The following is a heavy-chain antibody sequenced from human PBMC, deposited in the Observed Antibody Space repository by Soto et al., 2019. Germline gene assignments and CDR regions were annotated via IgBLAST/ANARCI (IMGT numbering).Heavy chain of an antibody. CDR1: GFTFKTFG. J-gene: IGHJ4*02. Sequence: EVQVLESGGGLVQPGGSLRLSCAASGFTFKTFGMNWVRQAPGKGLEWVSAISGSGRSTYYADSVKGRFTISRDNSKNMLYLQMNSLRVDDTAVYDCAKDQDSFFRQVAGIDFWGQGTLVTVSS. D-gene: IGHD2-15*01. CDR3: AKDQDSFFRQVAGIDF. CDR2: ISGSGRST. V-gene: IGHV3-23*01.